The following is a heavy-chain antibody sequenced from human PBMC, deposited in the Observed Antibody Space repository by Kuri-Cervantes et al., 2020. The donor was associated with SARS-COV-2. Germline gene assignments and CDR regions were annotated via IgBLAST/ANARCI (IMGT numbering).Heavy chain of an antibody. D-gene: IGHD6-19*01. Sequence: ESLKISCTVSGGSISNYYWSWIRQAPGKGLEWIGYIYYSGSTNYNPSLKSRVIISVDTSKNQFSLRLTSVTAADTAVYYCARHPSLRAVAGNVRGAFDIWGQGTMVHRLL. CDR2: IYYSGST. CDR1: GGSISNYY. J-gene: IGHJ3*02. V-gene: IGHV4-59*08. CDR3: ARHPSLRAVAGNVRGAFDI.